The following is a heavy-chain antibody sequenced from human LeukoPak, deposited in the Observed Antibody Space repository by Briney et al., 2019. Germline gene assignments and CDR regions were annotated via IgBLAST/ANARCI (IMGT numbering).Heavy chain of an antibody. CDR3: AVYPKRAQYGSGSYFDY. Sequence: SETLSLTCAVSGGSISSGGYSWSWIRQPPGKGLEWIGYIYHSGSTYYNPSLKSRVTISVDRSKNQFSLKLSSVTAADTAVYYCAVYPKRAQYGSGSYFDYWGQGTLVTVSS. J-gene: IGHJ4*02. CDR1: GGSISSGGYS. CDR2: IYHSGST. V-gene: IGHV4-30-2*01. D-gene: IGHD3-10*01.